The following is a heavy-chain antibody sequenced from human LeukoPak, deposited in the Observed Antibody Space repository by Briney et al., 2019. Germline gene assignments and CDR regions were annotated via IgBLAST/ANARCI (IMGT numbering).Heavy chain of an antibody. CDR2: INPNSGGT. V-gene: IGHV1-2*02. CDR3: ARARWQLVPYFDS. J-gene: IGHJ4*02. CDR1: GYTFTDYY. D-gene: IGHD6-6*01. Sequence: ASVKVSCKASGYTFTDYYMHWVRQAPGQGLEWMGWINPNSGGTNFAQKFQGRVAITRDTSIITAYMELGSLRSDDTAVYYCARARWQLVPYFDSWGQGTLVTVSS.